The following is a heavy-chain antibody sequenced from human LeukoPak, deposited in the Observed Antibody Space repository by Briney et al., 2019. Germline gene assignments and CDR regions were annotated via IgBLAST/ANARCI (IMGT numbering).Heavy chain of an antibody. CDR3: ARQGVTTGTYYYYGMDV. CDR2: IDPSDSYT. CDR1: GYSFSSYW. V-gene: IGHV5-10-1*01. J-gene: IGHJ6*02. Sequence: GESLKISCKGSGYSFSSYWIGWVRQMPGKGLEWMGRIDPSDSYTNYSPSFQGHVTISVDKSISTAYLQWSSLKASDTAMYYCARQGVTTGTYYYYGMDVWGQGTTVTVSS. D-gene: IGHD1-1*01.